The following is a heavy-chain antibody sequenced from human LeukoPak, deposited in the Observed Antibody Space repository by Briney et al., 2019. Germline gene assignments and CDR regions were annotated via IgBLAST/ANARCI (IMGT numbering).Heavy chain of an antibody. V-gene: IGHV3-48*02. CDR1: GFTFSSYT. D-gene: IGHD1-1*01. J-gene: IGHJ4*02. CDR3: VRGAQLPGIDY. Sequence: GGSLCLSCAASGFTFSSYTYNWARKPPGKGLEWVSYITSSSTIYYADSVKGRFIISRDNAKNSLYLQMNSLRDEDTAVYYCVRGAQLPGIDYWGQGTLVTVSS. CDR2: ITSSSTI.